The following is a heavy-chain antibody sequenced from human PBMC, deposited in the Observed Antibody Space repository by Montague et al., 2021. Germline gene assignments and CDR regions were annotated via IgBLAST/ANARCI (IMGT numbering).Heavy chain of an antibody. J-gene: IGHJ5*02. V-gene: IGHV4-39*01. CDR1: GGSFSSYNYN. CDR3: ARPRVTQDHWFDP. D-gene: IGHD2-15*01. CDR2: IHDTGSY. Sequence: SETLSLTCTVSGGSFSSYNYNWIRNRPPPGMELVWEGNIHDTGSYNYNPNINSRVTISADTSKNLFTLKLSTATAADTAVYYCARPRVTQDHWFDPWGQGTLVTVSS.